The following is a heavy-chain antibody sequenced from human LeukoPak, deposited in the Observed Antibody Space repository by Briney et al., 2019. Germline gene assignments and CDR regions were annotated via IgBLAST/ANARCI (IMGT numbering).Heavy chain of an antibody. J-gene: IGHJ4*02. CDR2: IKQDGSEK. V-gene: IGHV3-7*01. Sequence: GGSLRLSCAASGFTFSSYWMSWVRQAPGKGLEWVANIKQDGSEKYYVDSVKGRFTISRDNAKDSLYLQMNSLRAEDTAVYYCAREGDYYGSGSSFLWGQGTLVTVSS. D-gene: IGHD3-10*01. CDR3: AREGDYYGSGSSFL. CDR1: GFTFSSYW.